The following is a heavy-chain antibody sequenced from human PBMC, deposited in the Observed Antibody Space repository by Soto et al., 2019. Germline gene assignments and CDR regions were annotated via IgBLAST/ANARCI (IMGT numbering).Heavy chain of an antibody. CDR1: GLTFSSHA. Sequence: EVQVLESGGGLVQPGGSLRLSCVVSGLTFSSHAMTWVRQAPGSGLEWVSSISGNGGDTYYAESVKGRFTISRANSENTVYLQMSGLRADDTAVYYCAEDITFCDYWGQGALVTVSS. CDR2: ISGNGGDT. CDR3: AEDITFCDY. V-gene: IGHV3-23*01. J-gene: IGHJ4*02. D-gene: IGHD1-20*01.